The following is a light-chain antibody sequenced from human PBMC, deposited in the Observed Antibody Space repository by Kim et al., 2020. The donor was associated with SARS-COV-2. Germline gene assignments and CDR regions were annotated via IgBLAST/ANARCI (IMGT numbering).Light chain of an antibody. CDR1: QSVSIN. V-gene: IGKV1-39*01. CDR3: QLTFSTQYS. J-gene: IGKJ2*03. CDR2: GAS. Sequence: DIEMTQSPSALSASVGDRVTITCRATQSVSINLNWYQQRPGKAPRLLIYGASTLQSGVPSRFSGSGSGTGFTLTISSLQPGDCAIYYCQLTFSTQYSFGQGTKLEI.